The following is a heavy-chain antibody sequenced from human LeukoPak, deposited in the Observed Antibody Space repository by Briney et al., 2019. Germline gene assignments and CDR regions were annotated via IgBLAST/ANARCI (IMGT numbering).Heavy chain of an antibody. Sequence: GGSLRLSCAASGFTFSSYWMSWVRQAPGKGLEWVANIKQDGSEKYYVDSVKGRFTISRDNAKNSLYLQMNSLRAEDTALYYCARGRGGDYVPSRFDYWGQGTLVTVSS. CDR1: GFTFSSYW. J-gene: IGHJ4*02. CDR3: ARGRGGDYVPSRFDY. CDR2: IKQDGSEK. V-gene: IGHV3-7*03. D-gene: IGHD4-17*01.